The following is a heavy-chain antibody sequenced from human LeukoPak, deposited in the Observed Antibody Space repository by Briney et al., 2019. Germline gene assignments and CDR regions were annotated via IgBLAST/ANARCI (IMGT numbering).Heavy chain of an antibody. CDR3: ARTIAFYYDSSSYMDF. CDR1: GYSFNNHW. D-gene: IGHD3-22*01. V-gene: IGHV5-51*01. Sequence: GESLKISCKGSGYSFNNHWIGWVRQKPGKGLEWMGIFHPGDSETRSSPSFQGQVTMSADQSITTAYLQWNGLKASDTAMYFCARTIAFYYDSSSYMDFWGQGTLVIVSS. CDR2: FHPGDSET. J-gene: IGHJ4*02.